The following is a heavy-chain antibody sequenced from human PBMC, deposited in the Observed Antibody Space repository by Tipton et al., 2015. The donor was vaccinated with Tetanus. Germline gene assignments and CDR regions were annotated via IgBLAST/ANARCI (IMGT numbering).Heavy chain of an antibody. V-gene: IGHV5-51*01. J-gene: IGHJ4*02. CDR3: ARHMGFGDLLSLFDY. CDR1: GYRFTDYW. CDR2: IYPGDSDT. D-gene: IGHD3-10*01. Sequence: VQLVQSGAEVRKPGESLKISCKGSGYRFTDYWIGWVRQMPGKGLEWMGIIYPGDSDTRYGPSFQGQVTISADKSISTAYLQWSSLKASDTAMYYCARHMGFGDLLSLFDYWGQGTLVTVSS.